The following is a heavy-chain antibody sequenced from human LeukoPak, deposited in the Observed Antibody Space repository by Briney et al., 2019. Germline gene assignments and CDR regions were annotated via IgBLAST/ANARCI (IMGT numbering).Heavy chain of an antibody. CDR2: IIPIFGTA. D-gene: IGHD2-15*01. J-gene: IGHJ4*02. CDR1: GGTFSSYA. CDR3: ARGLDPYCSGGSCYFPVGAYFDY. Sequence: SVKVSCKASGGTFSSYAISWVRQAPGQGLEWMGGIIPIFGTANYAQKFQGRVTITTDESTSTAYMELGSLRSEDTAVYYCARGLDPYCSGGSCYFPVGAYFDYWGQGTLVTVSS. V-gene: IGHV1-69*05.